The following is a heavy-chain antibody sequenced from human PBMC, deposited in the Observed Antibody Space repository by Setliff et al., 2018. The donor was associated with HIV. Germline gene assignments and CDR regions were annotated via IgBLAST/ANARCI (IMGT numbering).Heavy chain of an antibody. CDR1: GYTFSSYA. CDR2: INVGKGNR. CDR3: AREGAAAGLDLDY. V-gene: IGHV1-3*03. Sequence: ASVKVSCKASGYTFSSYAIHWVRQAPGQRLEWMGWINVGKGNRKYSQDLQGRVTITKDTSASTAYMELSSLRSEDMAVYYCAREGAAAGLDLDYWGQGTLVTVSS. J-gene: IGHJ4*02. D-gene: IGHD6-13*01.